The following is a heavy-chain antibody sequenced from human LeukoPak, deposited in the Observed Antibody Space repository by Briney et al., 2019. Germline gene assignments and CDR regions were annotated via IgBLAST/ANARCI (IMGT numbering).Heavy chain of an antibody. CDR2: ISWNSGSI. V-gene: IGHV3-9*01. J-gene: IGHJ6*02. CDR1: GFTFSSYW. CDR3: TKDTSRSIVGATAPLYYYGMDV. Sequence: QTGGSLRLSCAASGFTFSSYWMSWVRQAPGKGLEWVSGISWNSGSIGYADSVKGRSTISRDNAKNSLYLQMNSLRAEDTALYYCTKDTSRSIVGATAPLYYYGMDVWGQGTTVTVSS. D-gene: IGHD1-26*01.